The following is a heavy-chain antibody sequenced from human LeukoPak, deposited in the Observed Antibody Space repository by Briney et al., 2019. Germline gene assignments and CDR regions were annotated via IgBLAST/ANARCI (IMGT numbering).Heavy chain of an antibody. V-gene: IGHV3-23*01. CDR3: AKAVVQGVVRYYFDY. CDR1: GFTFSSYA. CDR2: ISGSGGST. Sequence: GGSLRLSCAASGFTFSSYAMSWVRQAPGKGLEWVSAISGSGGSTYYADSVKGRSTISRDNSKNTLYLQMNGLRAEDTAVYYCAKAVVQGVVRYYFDYWGQGTLVTVSS. J-gene: IGHJ4*02. D-gene: IGHD3-10*01.